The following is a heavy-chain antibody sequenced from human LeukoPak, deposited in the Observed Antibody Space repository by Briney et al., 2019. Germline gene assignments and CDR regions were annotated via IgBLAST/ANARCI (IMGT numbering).Heavy chain of an antibody. CDR3: ARHGGPVGFDP. CDR2: IIPIFGTA. J-gene: IGHJ5*02. CDR1: GGTFSSYA. V-gene: IGHV1-69*05. D-gene: IGHD1-26*01. Sequence: GASVKVSCKASGGTFSSYAISWVRQAPGQGLEWMGGIIPIFGTANYAQKFQGRVTMTTDTSTSTAYMELRSLRSDDTAVYYCARHGGPVGFDPWGQGTLVTVSS.